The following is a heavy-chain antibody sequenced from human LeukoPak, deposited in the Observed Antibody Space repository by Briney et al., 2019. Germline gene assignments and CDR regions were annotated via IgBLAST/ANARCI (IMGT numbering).Heavy chain of an antibody. CDR3: ARVVPAPCWFDP. CDR1: GGSISSGSYY. V-gene: IGHV4-61*02. Sequence: SQTPSLTCTVSGGSISSGSYYWSWIRQPAGKGLEWIGRIYTSGSTNYNPSLKSRVTISVDTSKNQFSLKLSSVTAADTAVYYCARVVPAPCWFDPWGQGTLVTVSS. J-gene: IGHJ5*02. D-gene: IGHD2-2*01. CDR2: IYTSGST.